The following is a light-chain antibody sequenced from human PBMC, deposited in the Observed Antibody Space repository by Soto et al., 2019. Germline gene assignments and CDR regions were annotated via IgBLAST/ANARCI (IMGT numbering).Light chain of an antibody. J-gene: IGLJ2*01. Sequence: QSVLTQPPSVSAAPGQKVTISCSGSSSNIGNNYVSWYQQLPGTAPKLLIYENNKRPSGIPDRFSGSKSGTSATLGVTGLKGGDEADYYGGTGDSSLGGVVFGGGTKVTVL. CDR3: GTGDSSLGGVV. V-gene: IGLV1-51*02. CDR1: SSNIGNNY. CDR2: ENN.